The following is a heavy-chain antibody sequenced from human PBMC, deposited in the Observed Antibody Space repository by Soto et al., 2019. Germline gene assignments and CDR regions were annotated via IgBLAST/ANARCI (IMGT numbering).Heavy chain of an antibody. CDR2: MNPNSGNT. V-gene: IGHV1-8*01. D-gene: IGHD5-12*01. CDR3: ARGKLTVATIFSEEYYYYMDV. CDR1: GYTFTSYD. Sequence: QVQLVQSGAEVKKPGASVKVSCKASGYTFTSYDINWVRQATGQGLEWMGWMNPNSGNTGYAQKFQGRVTMTRNTSISTAYMELSSLRSEDTAVYYCARGKLTVATIFSEEYYYYMDVWGKGTTVTVSS. J-gene: IGHJ6*03.